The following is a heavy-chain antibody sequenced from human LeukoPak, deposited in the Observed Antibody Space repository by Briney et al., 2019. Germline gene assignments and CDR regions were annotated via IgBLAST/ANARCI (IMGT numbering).Heavy chain of an antibody. CDR1: EFTFSDYY. J-gene: IGHJ3*02. CDR2: SRNKANSYTT. Sequence: PGGSLRLSCAASEFTFSDYYMDWVRQAPGKGLEWVGRSRNKANSYTTEYAASVKGRFTISRDDSKNSLYLQMNSLKTEDTAVYYCVRSSGSGGYRAFDIWGQGTMVTVSS. CDR3: VRSSGSGGYRAFDI. V-gene: IGHV3-72*01. D-gene: IGHD2-15*01.